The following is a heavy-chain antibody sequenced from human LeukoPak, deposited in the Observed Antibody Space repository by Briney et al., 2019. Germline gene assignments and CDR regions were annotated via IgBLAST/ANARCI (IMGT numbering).Heavy chain of an antibody. CDR2: INPSGGST. J-gene: IGHJ4*02. CDR1: GYTFTSYY. V-gene: IGHV1-46*01. D-gene: IGHD1-26*01. CDR3: ARDHEWELMEDY. Sequence: ASVKVSCKASGYTFTSYYMHWVRQAPGQGLEWMGIINPSGGSTSYAQKFQGRVTMTSDTSTSTVYMELSSLRSEDTAVYYCARDHEWELMEDYWGQGTLVTVSS.